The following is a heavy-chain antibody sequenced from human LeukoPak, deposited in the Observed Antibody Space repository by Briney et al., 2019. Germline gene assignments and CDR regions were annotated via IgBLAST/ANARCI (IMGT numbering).Heavy chain of an antibody. CDR1: GFTFSSYG. CDR3: AKGNRVRGVIIRIYYYYYMDV. CDR2: ISGSGGST. V-gene: IGHV3-23*01. J-gene: IGHJ6*03. D-gene: IGHD3-10*01. Sequence: PGGTLRLSCAASGFTFSSYGMSWVRQAPGKGLEWVSAISGSGGSTYYADSVKGRFTISRDNSKNTLYLQMNSLRAEDTAVYYCAKGNRVRGVIIRIYYYYYMDVWGKGTTVTISS.